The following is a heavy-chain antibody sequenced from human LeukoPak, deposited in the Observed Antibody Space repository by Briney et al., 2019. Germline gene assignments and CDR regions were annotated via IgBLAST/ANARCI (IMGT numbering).Heavy chain of an antibody. CDR1: GFTFSSYS. Sequence: GGSLRLSCAASGFTFSSYSMNWVRQAPGKGLEWVSCISSSGSTMYYADSVKGRFTISRDNSKNTLYLQMNSLRAEDTAVYYCAKAPTGYYMDAFDIWGQGTMVTVSS. CDR2: ISSSGSTM. V-gene: IGHV3-48*01. CDR3: AKAPTGYYMDAFDI. D-gene: IGHD3-9*01. J-gene: IGHJ3*02.